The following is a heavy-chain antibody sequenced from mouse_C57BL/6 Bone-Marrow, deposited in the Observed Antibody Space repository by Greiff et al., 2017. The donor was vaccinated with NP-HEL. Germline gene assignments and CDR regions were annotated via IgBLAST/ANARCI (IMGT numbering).Heavy chain of an antibody. D-gene: IGHD1-1*01. CDR1: GYTFTSYW. Sequence: VQLQQPGAELVMPGASVKLSCKASGYTFTSYWMHWVKQRPGQGLEWIGEIDPSDSYTNYTQQFKGKSTLTVDKSSSTAYMQLSSLTSEDSAVYYCARYPYYYGSSFYFDYWGQGTTLTVSS. J-gene: IGHJ2*01. V-gene: IGHV1-69*01. CDR3: ARYPYYYGSSFYFDY. CDR2: IDPSDSYT.